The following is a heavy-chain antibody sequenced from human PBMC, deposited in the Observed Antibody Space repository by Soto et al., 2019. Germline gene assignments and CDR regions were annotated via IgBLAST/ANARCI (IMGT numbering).Heavy chain of an antibody. Sequence: SETLSLTCTVSGGSVISGDYYWSWIRQHPGKGLEWIGYIYNTGSTDYNASLKSRLTMSVESSKNQFSMRLTSVTAADEAVYFCARARRFTSSWFWFDPWGQGTLVTVSS. D-gene: IGHD6-13*01. CDR2: IYNTGST. CDR3: ARARRFTSSWFWFDP. J-gene: IGHJ5*02. V-gene: IGHV4-31*03. CDR1: GGSVISGDYY.